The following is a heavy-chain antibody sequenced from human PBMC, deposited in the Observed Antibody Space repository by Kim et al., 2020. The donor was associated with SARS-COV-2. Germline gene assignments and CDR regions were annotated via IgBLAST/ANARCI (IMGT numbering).Heavy chain of an antibody. CDR1: GFTFSTYV. V-gene: IGHV3-23*01. CDR2: ISGSGATT. CDR3: AKGKAAGSFDS. D-gene: IGHD6-13*01. J-gene: IGHJ4*02. Sequence: GGSLRLSCAASGFTFSTYVMTWVRLAPGKGLEWVSGISGSGATTYYVDSVKGRFTISRDNSKNTLYLQMNSLRAEDTAVYYCAKGKAAGSFDSWGQGTLVTVSS.